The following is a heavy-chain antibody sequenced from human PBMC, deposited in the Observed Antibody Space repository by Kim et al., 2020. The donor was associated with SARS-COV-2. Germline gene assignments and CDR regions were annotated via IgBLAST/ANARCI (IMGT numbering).Heavy chain of an antibody. J-gene: IGHJ6*03. CDR1: GGSISPYF. V-gene: IGHV4-59*01. Sequence: SETLSLTCTVSGGSISPYFWSWIRQSPQKGLELVGYIYFTGNTNYNPSLRGRLTISVDRSKNQCSLTLTSVTAADSAVYYCARKGDQFSCLDLWAKGTT. D-gene: IGHD3-16*01. CDR3: ARKGDQFSCLDL. CDR2: IYFTGNT.